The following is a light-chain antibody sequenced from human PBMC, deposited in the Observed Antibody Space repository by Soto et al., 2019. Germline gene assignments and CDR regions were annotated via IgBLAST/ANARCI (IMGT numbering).Light chain of an antibody. Sequence: QSALTQPPSASGSPGQSVTISCTGTSSDVGGYNYVSWYQQHPGKAPKLMIYEVSKRPSGVPDRFSDSKSGNTASLTVSGLLAEDEADYYCSSYAGSNMVVFGGGTKLTVL. V-gene: IGLV2-8*01. J-gene: IGLJ2*01. CDR2: EVS. CDR3: SSYAGSNMVV. CDR1: SSDVGGYNY.